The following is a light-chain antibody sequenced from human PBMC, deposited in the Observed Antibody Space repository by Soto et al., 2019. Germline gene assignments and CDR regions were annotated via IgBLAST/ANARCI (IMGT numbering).Light chain of an antibody. J-gene: IGLJ1*01. Sequence: QSVLAQPASVSVSPGQSITISCTGTSSDVGSYNLVSWYQQHPGKAPKLMIYEGSKRPSGVSNRFSGSKSGNTASLTISGLQAEDEADYYCCSYAGSSTYVFGTGTKATVL. CDR1: SSDVGSYNL. CDR3: CSYAGSSTYV. CDR2: EGS. V-gene: IGLV2-23*01.